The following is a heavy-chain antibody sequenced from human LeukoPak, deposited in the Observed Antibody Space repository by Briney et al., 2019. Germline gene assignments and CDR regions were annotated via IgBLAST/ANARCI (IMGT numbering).Heavy chain of an antibody. CDR1: GYTFTGYY. Sequence: ASVKVSCKACGYTFTGYYMHWVRQAPGQGLEWMGWINPNSGGTNYAQKFQGRVTMTRDTSISTAYMELSRLRSDDTAVYYCARDRAYYDFWSGYPSFSYWGQGTLVTVSS. D-gene: IGHD3-3*01. CDR2: INPNSGGT. J-gene: IGHJ4*02. CDR3: ARDRAYYDFWSGYPSFSY. V-gene: IGHV1-2*02.